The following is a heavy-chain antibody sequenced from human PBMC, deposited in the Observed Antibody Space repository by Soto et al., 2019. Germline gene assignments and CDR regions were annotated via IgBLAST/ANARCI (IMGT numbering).Heavy chain of an antibody. CDR1: GFTFSSYS. CDR3: ASSWAVAASYYYMDV. CDR2: ISSSSSYI. V-gene: IGHV3-21*01. J-gene: IGHJ6*03. D-gene: IGHD2-15*01. Sequence: GGSLRLSCAASGFTFSSYSMNWVRQAPGKGLEWVSSISSSSSYIYYADSVKGRFTISRDNAKNSLYLQMNSLRAEDTAVYYCASSWAVAASYYYMDVWGKGTTVTVSS.